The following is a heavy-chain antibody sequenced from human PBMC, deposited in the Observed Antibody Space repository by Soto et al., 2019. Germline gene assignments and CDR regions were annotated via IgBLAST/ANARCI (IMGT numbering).Heavy chain of an antibody. Sequence: QVHLQESGPDLVRPSETLSLTCSFFGGSISSDNWWSWVRQTPGKGLEWIGEIYHSGNTNYNPSLKSRGTKSVGKSKRQFSVKVTSVTAADTALYYCARLSASSKLRGVVINWGQGTLVTVSS. CDR3: ARLSASSKLRGVVIN. CDR1: GGSISSDNW. V-gene: IGHV4-4*02. J-gene: IGHJ4*02. CDR2: IYHSGNT. D-gene: IGHD3-10*01.